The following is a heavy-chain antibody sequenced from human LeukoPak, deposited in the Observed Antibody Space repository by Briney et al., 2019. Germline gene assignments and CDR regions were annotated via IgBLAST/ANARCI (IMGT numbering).Heavy chain of an antibody. CDR2: DYYSGST. CDR3: ARSYSAEDAFDI. J-gene: IGHJ3*02. D-gene: IGHD4-11*01. Sequence: SETLTLTCTVSGVSISSYYWNWIRQPPGKGLEWIGYDYYSGSTNYNPSLKSRVTISLDTSRNQFSLKLNSVTAADTAVYYCARSYSAEDAFDIWGQGTMVTASS. V-gene: IGHV4-59*01. CDR1: GVSISSYY.